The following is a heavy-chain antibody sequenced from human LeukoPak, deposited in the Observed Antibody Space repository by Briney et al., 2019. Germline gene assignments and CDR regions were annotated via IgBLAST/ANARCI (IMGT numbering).Heavy chain of an antibody. J-gene: IGHJ4*02. V-gene: IGHV3-21*01. CDR2: ISSSSSYI. Sequence: PGGSLGLSCAASGFTFSSYSMNWVRQAPGKGLEWVSSISSSSSYIYYADSVKGRFTISRDNAKNSLYLQMNSLRAEDTAVYYCARDGGVGRIAVAGTFDYWGRGTLVTVSS. CDR1: GFTFSSYS. D-gene: IGHD6-19*01. CDR3: ARDGGVGRIAVAGTFDY.